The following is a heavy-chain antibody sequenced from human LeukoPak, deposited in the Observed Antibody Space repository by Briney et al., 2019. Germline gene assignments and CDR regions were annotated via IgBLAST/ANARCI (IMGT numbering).Heavy chain of an antibody. V-gene: IGHV3-30*18. CDR2: ISYDGSNK. J-gene: IGHJ4*02. Sequence: PGGSLRLSCAASGFTFSTYAMTWVRQAPGKGLEWVAVISYDGSNKYYADSVKGRFTISRDNSKNTLYLQMNSLRAEDTAVYYCAKDRPVWSGYYFDYWGQGILVTVSS. CDR3: AKDRPVWSGYYFDY. D-gene: IGHD3-3*01. CDR1: GFTFSTYA.